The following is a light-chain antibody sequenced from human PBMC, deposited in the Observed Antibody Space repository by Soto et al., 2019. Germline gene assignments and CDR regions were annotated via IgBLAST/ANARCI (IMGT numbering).Light chain of an antibody. J-gene: IGKJ1*01. Sequence: EIVLTQSPGTLSLSPGERATLSCRASQSVDSSFFSWYQQQPRQAPSLLIYGASNRATVLPSRFSGSVCGTFFILTISRLEPEDFAVYYCQQYVSSVTFGQGTKVEIK. CDR1: QSVDSSF. V-gene: IGKV3-20*01. CDR2: GAS. CDR3: QQYVSSVT.